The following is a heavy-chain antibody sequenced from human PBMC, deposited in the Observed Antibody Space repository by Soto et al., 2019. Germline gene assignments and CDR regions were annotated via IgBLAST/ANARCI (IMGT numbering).Heavy chain of an antibody. CDR1: GGSFSGYQ. D-gene: IGHD3-10*01. J-gene: IGHJ6*03. CDR2: INDSGNI. Sequence: QVQLQQWGAGLLKPSETLSLTCAVYGGSFSGYQWSWIRQTPGKGLEWIGEINDSGNINYNPSLKSLSTILIVTPKQQSSLKHSSVTAVAPSVYCCARGSILWFGELSPRGRGYSYMDVWGKGNTLSVSS. V-gene: IGHV4-34*01. CDR3: ARGSILWFGELSPRGRGYSYMDV.